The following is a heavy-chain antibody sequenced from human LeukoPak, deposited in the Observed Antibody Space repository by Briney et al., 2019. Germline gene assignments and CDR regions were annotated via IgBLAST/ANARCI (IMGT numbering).Heavy chain of an antibody. CDR3: ARAVGGQQDY. Sequence: PSETLSLTCAVSGGSISSGGYSWSWIRQPPGKGLEWIGYIYHSGSTYYNPSLKSRVTISVDTSKNQFSLKLSSVTAADTAVYYCARAVGGQQDYWGQGTLVTVSS. CDR2: IYHSGST. V-gene: IGHV4-30-2*01. J-gene: IGHJ4*02. D-gene: IGHD6-13*01. CDR1: GGSISSGGYS.